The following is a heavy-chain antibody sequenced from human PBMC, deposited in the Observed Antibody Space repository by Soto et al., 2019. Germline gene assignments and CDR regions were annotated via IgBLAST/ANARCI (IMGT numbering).Heavy chain of an antibody. J-gene: IGHJ4*02. V-gene: IGHV3-74*01. CDR2: INSDGSST. D-gene: IGHD4-17*01. CDR1: GFTFSNYW. Sequence: EAHLVESGGGLGQPGGSLRLSCTASGFTFSNYWIHWVRQTPGKGLVWVSRINSDGSSTNYADSVKGRFTISRDNAKNTVYLQMNSLRAEDTAMFYCASSARGSYGDYSWGQGTLVTVSP. CDR3: ASSARGSYGDYS.